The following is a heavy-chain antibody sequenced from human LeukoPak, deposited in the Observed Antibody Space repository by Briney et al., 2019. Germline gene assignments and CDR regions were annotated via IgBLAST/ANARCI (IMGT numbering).Heavy chain of an antibody. CDR2: IYYSGST. Sequence: SETLSLTCTVSGGSISSYYWSWIRQPPGKGLEWIGYIYYSGSTNYNPSLKSRVTISVDTSKNQFSLKLSSVTAADTAVYYCARTTDYGDHCDAFDIWGQGTMVTVSS. V-gene: IGHV4-59*01. CDR1: GGSISSYY. J-gene: IGHJ3*02. CDR3: ARTTDYGDHCDAFDI. D-gene: IGHD4-17*01.